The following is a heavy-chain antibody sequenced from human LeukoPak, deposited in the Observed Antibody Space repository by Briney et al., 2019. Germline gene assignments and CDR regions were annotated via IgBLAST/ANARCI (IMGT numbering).Heavy chain of an antibody. Sequence: GRSLRLSCAASGFTFDNYGMHWVRQAPGKGLEWVSGISWNSGSIGYADSVKGRFTISRDNAKNSLYLQMNSPRAEDMALYYCAKEGGGISGFDYWGQGTLVTVSS. V-gene: IGHV3-9*03. J-gene: IGHJ4*02. CDR1: GFTFDNYG. CDR3: AKEGGGISGFDY. CDR2: ISWNSGSI. D-gene: IGHD3-10*01.